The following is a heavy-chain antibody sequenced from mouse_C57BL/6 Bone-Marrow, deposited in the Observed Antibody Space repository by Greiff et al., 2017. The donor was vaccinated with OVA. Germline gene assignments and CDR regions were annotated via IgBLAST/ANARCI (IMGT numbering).Heavy chain of an antibody. D-gene: IGHD1-1*01. J-gene: IGHJ2*01. Sequence: VQLQQSGAELARPGASVKLSCKASGYTFTSYGISWVKQRTGQGLEWIGEIYPRSGNTYYNEKFKGKATLTADKSSSTAYMELRSLTSEDSAVYFCAREKSSQYYFDYWGRGTTLTVAS. V-gene: IGHV1-81*01. CDR1: GYTFTSYG. CDR3: AREKSSQYYFDY. CDR2: IYPRSGNT.